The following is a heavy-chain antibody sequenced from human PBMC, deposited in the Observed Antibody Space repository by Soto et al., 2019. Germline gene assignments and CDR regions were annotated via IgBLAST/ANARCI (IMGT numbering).Heavy chain of an antibody. CDR2: IYTSGST. Sequence: SETLSLTCTVSGGSISSYYWSWIRQPAGKGLEWVGRIYTSGSTNYNPSLKSRVTISVDTSKNQFPLQLSSVTAADTAVYYCGRDSDYGYYGIDDWGQGTLVTVSS. J-gene: IGHJ4*02. V-gene: IGHV4-4*07. CDR1: GGSISSYY. CDR3: GRDSDYGYYGIDD. D-gene: IGHD4-17*01.